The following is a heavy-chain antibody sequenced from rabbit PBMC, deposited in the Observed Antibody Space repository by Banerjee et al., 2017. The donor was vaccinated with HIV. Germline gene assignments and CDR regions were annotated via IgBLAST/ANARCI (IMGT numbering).Heavy chain of an antibody. CDR1: GFSFSDSYY. V-gene: IGHV1S40*01. Sequence: QSLEESGGDLVKPEGSLTLTCTASGFSFSDSYYMCWVRQAPGKGLEWIACINTISGDTVYATWAKGRFTISKTSSTTVTLQMTSLTAADTATYFCARGYWTDGLHLWGQGTLVTVS. D-gene: IGHD1-1*01. CDR2: INTISGDT. J-gene: IGHJ3*01. CDR3: ARGYWTDGLHL.